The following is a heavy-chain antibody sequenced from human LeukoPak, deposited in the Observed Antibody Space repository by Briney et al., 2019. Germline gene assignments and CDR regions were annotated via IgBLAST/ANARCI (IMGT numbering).Heavy chain of an antibody. D-gene: IGHD3-10*01. Sequence: ASVKVSCKAPGYTLSELSIHWVRQPSGKGLEWMGWISAYNGNTNYAQKLQGRVTMTTDTSTSTAYMELRSLRSDDTAVYYCARAGYYGSGSYTDYYYGMDVWGQGTTVTVSS. CDR3: ARAGYYGSGSYTDYYYGMDV. J-gene: IGHJ6*02. CDR1: GYTLSELS. CDR2: ISAYNGNT. V-gene: IGHV1-18*01.